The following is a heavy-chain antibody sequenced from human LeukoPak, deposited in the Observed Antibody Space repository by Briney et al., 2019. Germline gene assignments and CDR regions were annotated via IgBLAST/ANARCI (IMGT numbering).Heavy chain of an antibody. CDR3: ERAIVAVHDAFDI. J-gene: IGHJ3*02. CDR1: GFTFSDYY. D-gene: IGHD2-15*01. CDR2: ISSSGSTI. Sequence: GGSLRLSCAASGFTFSDYYMSWIRQAPGKGLEWVSYISSSGSTIYYADSVKGRFTISRDNAKNSLYLQMNSLRAEDTAVYYCERAIVAVHDAFDIWGQGTMVTVSS. V-gene: IGHV3-11*01.